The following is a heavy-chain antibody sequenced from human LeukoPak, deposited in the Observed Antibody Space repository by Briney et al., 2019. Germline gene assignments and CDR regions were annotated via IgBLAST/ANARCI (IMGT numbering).Heavy chain of an antibody. J-gene: IGHJ4*02. CDR2: ISAYNGNT. Sequence: ASVKVSCKASGYTFTSYGISWVRQAPGQGLEWMGWISAYNGNTNYAQKLQGRVTMTTDTSTSTAYMELRSLRSDDTAVYYCARTLAKDGYNSYFGYWGQGTLVTVSS. CDR3: ARTLAKDGYNSYFGY. CDR1: GYTFTSYG. V-gene: IGHV1-18*01. D-gene: IGHD5-24*01.